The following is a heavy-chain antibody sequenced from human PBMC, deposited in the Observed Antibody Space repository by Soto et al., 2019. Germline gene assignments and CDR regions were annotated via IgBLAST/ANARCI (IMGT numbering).Heavy chain of an antibody. J-gene: IGHJ4*02. CDR3: ARGVVTARVFNY. D-gene: IGHD2-15*01. Sequence: PSETLSLTCAVSGGSISSGAYLWGWIRQPPGKGLEWIGHIYDSGTTYHNPSLRSRVTISVGRSKNQFSLRLSSLTAADTAVYFCARGVVTARVFNYWGRGTLVTVSS. V-gene: IGHV4-30-2*01. CDR1: GGSISSGAYL. CDR2: IYDSGTT.